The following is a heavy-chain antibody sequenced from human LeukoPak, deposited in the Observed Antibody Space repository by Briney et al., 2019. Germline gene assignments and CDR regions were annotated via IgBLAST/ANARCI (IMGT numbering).Heavy chain of an antibody. CDR1: GYSFTSYW. J-gene: IGHJ6*02. CDR2: IYPGDSDT. D-gene: IGHD3-22*01. CDR3: ARHRPPPNYYDSGYYYGMDV. Sequence: GESLQISCKGSGYSFTSYWIGWVRQLPGKGLEWMGIIYPGDSDTRYSPSFQGQVTISADKSISTAYLQWSSLKASDTAMYYCARHRPPPNYYDSGYYYGMDVWGQGTTVTVSS. V-gene: IGHV5-51*01.